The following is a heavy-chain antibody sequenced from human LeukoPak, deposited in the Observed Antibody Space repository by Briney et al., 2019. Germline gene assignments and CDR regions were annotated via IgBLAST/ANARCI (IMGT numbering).Heavy chain of an antibody. D-gene: IGHD2-15*01. Sequence: ASVKVSCKASGYTFTSYDVNWVRQATGQGLEWMGWMNPNSGNTGYAQKFQGRVTITRNTSISTAYMELSSLRSEDTAVYYCARRYCSGGSCYPDYWGQGTLVTVSS. CDR3: ARRYCSGGSCYPDY. J-gene: IGHJ4*02. CDR2: MNPNSGNT. CDR1: GYTFTSYD. V-gene: IGHV1-8*03.